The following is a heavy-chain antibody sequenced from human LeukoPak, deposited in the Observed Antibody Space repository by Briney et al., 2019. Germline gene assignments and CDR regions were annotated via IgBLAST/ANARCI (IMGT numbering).Heavy chain of an antibody. CDR2: IYYRGST. CDR3: ARGGDYGDPRYFDY. D-gene: IGHD4-17*01. CDR1: GGSINNYY. Sequence: SETLSLTCTVSGGSINNYYWSWIRQPPGKGLEWIGYIYYRGSTNYNPSLKSRVTFSVDTSKNQFSLKSNSVTAADTAVYYCARGGDYGDPRYFDYWGQGTLVTVSS. V-gene: IGHV4-59*01. J-gene: IGHJ4*02.